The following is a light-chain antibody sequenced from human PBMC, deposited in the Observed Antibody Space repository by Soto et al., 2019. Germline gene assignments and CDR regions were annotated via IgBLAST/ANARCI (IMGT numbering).Light chain of an antibody. V-gene: IGKV1-5*01. CDR1: QSISSW. J-gene: IGKJ5*01. CDR2: DAS. CDR3: QQLYRYPIT. Sequence: DVQMTQSPSALSASVGDRATITCRASQSISSWLAWYQQKPGKAPKLLIYDASTLQSGVPSRYSGSGSGTEFTLTISSLQPEDFATYYCQQLYRYPITFGQGTRLAI.